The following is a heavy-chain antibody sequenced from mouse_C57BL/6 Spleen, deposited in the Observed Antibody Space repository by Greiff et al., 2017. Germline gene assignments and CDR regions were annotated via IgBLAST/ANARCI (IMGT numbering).Heavy chain of an antibody. J-gene: IGHJ2*01. V-gene: IGHV1-15*01. CDR3: TIYDGYYPYYFDY. D-gene: IGHD2-3*01. Sequence: VQLQQSGAELVRPGASVTLSCKASGYTFTDYEMHWVKQTPVHGLEWIGAIDPETGGTAYNQKFKGKAILTADKSSSTAYMELRSLTSEDSAVYYCTIYDGYYPYYFDYWGQGTTLTVSS. CDR1: GYTFTDYE. CDR2: IDPETGGT.